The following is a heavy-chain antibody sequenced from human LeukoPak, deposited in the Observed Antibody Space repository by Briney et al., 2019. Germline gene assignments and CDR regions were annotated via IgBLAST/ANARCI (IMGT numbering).Heavy chain of an antibody. V-gene: IGHV1-2*02. J-gene: IGHJ4*02. CDR2: ISPNSGGT. Sequence: ASVNVSCKASGYTFTAYYIHWVRQAPGQGLEWVGWISPNSGGTNYAQKFKGRVTMTSDTSISTSYMELSRLRSDDTAVYFCASDGRPWDYHFWSTYTPDYFDHWGQGTLVTVSS. CDR1: GYTFTAYY. D-gene: IGHD3-3*01. CDR3: ASDGRPWDYHFWSTYTPDYFDH.